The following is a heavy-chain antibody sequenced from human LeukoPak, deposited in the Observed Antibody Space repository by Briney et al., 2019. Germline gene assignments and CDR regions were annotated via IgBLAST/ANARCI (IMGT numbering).Heavy chain of an antibody. V-gene: IGHV3-23*01. CDR1: EFTFSTYA. Sequence: GGSLRPSCAASEFTFSTYAMSWVRQAPGKGLEWVSSISGSGGSAYYADSVKGRFTISRDNSKNTLYLQMNSLRSEDTAVYYCAKKYGTGSYYFDYWGQGTLVTVSS. J-gene: IGHJ4*02. CDR2: ISGSGGSA. CDR3: AKKYGTGSYYFDY. D-gene: IGHD3-10*01.